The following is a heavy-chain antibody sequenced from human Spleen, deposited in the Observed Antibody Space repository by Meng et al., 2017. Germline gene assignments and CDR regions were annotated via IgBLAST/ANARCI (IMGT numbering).Heavy chain of an antibody. V-gene: IGHV1-18*01. CDR3: AREWLGLYYYYGMDV. J-gene: IGHJ6*02. Sequence: ASVKVSCKASGYTFTSYGISWVRQAPGQGLEWMGWISAYNGNTNYAQKLQGRVTITRDTSASTAYMELSSLRSEDTAVYYCAREWLGLYYYYGMDVWGQGTTVTVSS. D-gene: IGHD3-10*01. CDR1: GYTFTSYG. CDR2: ISAYNGNT.